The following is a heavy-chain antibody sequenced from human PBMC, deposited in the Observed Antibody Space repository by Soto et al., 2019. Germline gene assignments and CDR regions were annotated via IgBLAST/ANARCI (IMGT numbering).Heavy chain of an antibody. CDR3: ARGLKEQQLVFRGMDV. CDR1: GGSFSGYY. CDR2: INHSGST. J-gene: IGHJ6*02. V-gene: IGHV4-34*01. D-gene: IGHD6-13*01. Sequence: SETLSLTCAVYGGSFSGYYWSRIRQPPGKGLEWIGEINHSGSTNYNPSLKSRVTISVDTSKNQFSLKLSSVTAADTAVYYCARGLKEQQLVFRGMDVWGQGTTVTVSS.